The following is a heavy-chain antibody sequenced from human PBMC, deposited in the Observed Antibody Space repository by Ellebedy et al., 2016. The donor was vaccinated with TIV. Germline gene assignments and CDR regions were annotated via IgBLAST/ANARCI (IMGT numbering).Heavy chain of an antibody. Sequence: GESLKISCLASGFNFRSYWMSWVRQAPGKGLEWVANIYQDGSDEYYVDSVKGRFTISRDNDNKALFLQMNSLRVEDTAVYYCARRGSYGDYAVQINSWFDPWGQGTLVTVSS. CDR2: IYQDGSDE. V-gene: IGHV3-7*01. D-gene: IGHD4-17*01. CDR3: ARRGSYGDYAVQINSWFDP. CDR1: GFNFRSYW. J-gene: IGHJ5*02.